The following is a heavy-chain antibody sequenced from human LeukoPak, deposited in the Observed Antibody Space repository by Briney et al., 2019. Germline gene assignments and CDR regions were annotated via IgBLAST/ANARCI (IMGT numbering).Heavy chain of an antibody. CDR3: ARFPGFRHGMDV. CDR2: INHSGST. J-gene: IGHJ6*02. Sequence: SETLSLTCAVYGGSFSGYYWSWIRQPPGKGLEWIGEINHSGSTNYNPSLKSRVTISVDTSKNQFSLKLSSVTAADTAVYYCARFPGFRHGMDVWGQGTTVTVSS. D-gene: IGHD6-6*01. V-gene: IGHV4-34*01. CDR1: GGSFSGYY.